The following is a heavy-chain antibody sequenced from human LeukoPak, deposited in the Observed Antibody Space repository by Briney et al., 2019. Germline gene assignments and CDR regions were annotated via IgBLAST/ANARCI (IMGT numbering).Heavy chain of an antibody. D-gene: IGHD2-2*01. CDR3: ARGRAVVVPAFFDY. V-gene: IGHV4-59*12. CDR1: GGSISSYY. J-gene: IGHJ4*02. Sequence: SETLSLTCTVSGGSISSYYWSWIRQPPGKGLEWIGYIYYSGSTNYNPSLKSRVTISVDTSKNQFSLKLSSVTAADTAVYYCARGRAVVVPAFFDYWGQGTLVTVSS. CDR2: IYYSGST.